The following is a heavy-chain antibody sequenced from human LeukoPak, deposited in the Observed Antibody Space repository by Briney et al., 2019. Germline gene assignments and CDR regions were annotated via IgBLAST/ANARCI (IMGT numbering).Heavy chain of an antibody. V-gene: IGHV3-30*18. CDR1: GFTFSSYG. CDR3: AKAVGTYDSSGYLTLSDY. Sequence: GGSLRLSCAASGFTFSSYGMHWVRQAPGKGLEWVAVISYDGSNKYLADSVKGRFTISRDNSKNTLYLQMNSLRAEDTAVYYCAKAVGTYDSSGYLTLSDYWGQGTLVTVSS. J-gene: IGHJ4*02. D-gene: IGHD3-22*01. CDR2: ISYDGSNK.